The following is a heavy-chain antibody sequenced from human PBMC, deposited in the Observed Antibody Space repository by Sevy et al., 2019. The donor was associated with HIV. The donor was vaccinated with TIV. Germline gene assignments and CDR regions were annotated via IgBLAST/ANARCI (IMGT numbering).Heavy chain of an antibody. D-gene: IGHD3-16*01. CDR1: GFTLSDYY. Sequence: GGSLRLSCTASGFTLSDYYMSWIRQAPGKGLQWISYISGSDDSGGDDTIYYADSVKGRFTISRDNAKNSLYLQMSSLRPDDTAVYYCARDHVKDGKGGDYYYHAMDVWGRGTTVTVSS. J-gene: IGHJ6*02. CDR3: ARDHVKDGKGGDYYYHAMDV. V-gene: IGHV3-11*01. CDR2: ISGSDDSGGDDTI.